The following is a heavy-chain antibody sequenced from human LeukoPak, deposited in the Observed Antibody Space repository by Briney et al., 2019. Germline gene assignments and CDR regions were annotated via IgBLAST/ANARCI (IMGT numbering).Heavy chain of an antibody. Sequence: GGSLRLSCAASGFTFSDYYMSWIRQAPGKGLEWVSYISSSGSTIYYADSVKGRFTISRDNAKNSLYLQMNSLRAEDTAVYYCARDAAIYPEEEWQLRFDAFDIWGQGTMVTVSS. V-gene: IGHV3-11*04. J-gene: IGHJ3*02. D-gene: IGHD2-15*01. CDR3: ARDAAIYPEEEWQLRFDAFDI. CDR1: GFTFSDYY. CDR2: ISSSGSTI.